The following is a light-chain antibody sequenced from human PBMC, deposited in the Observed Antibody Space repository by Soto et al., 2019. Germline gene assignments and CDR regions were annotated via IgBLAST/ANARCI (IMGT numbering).Light chain of an antibody. CDR2: DAA. J-gene: IGKJ1*01. CDR1: QSISSY. CDR3: QQSYSTPRT. Sequence: DIQMTQSPSSLSASVGDRVTITCRASQSISSYLNWYQQKLGKAPKLLIYDAASLQSGVPSRFSGSGSGTDFTLAISSPQPEDFATYYCQQSYSTPRTFGQGTKV. V-gene: IGKV1-39*01.